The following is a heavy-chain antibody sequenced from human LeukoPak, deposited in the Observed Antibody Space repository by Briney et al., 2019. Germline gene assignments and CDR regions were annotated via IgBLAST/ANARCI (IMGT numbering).Heavy chain of an antibody. Sequence: PSETLSLTCAVYGGSFSGYYWSWIRQPPGKGLEWIGEINHSGSTNCNPSLKSRVTISVDTSKNQFSLKLSSVTAADTAVYYCATTNVLLWFGELSKTAYFDYWGQGTLVTVSS. D-gene: IGHD3-10*01. CDR1: GGSFSGYY. CDR3: ATTNVLLWFGELSKTAYFDY. V-gene: IGHV4-34*01. CDR2: INHSGST. J-gene: IGHJ4*02.